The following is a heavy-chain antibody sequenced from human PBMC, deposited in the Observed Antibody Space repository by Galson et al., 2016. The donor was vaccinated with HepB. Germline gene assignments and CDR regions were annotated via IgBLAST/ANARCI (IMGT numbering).Heavy chain of an antibody. CDR1: GFTFNAHW. D-gene: IGHD3-10*01. CDR2: IRGDGTVC. CDR3: SREMTGSYFD. Sequence: SLRLSCAASGFTFNAHWMNWVRQAPGKGLEWVANIRGDGTVCSYAESVRGRFTISRDNAKNSLYLQMNGLRGDETAVYYCSREMTGSYFDWGQGTLVTVSS. J-gene: IGHJ4*02. V-gene: IGHV3-7*01.